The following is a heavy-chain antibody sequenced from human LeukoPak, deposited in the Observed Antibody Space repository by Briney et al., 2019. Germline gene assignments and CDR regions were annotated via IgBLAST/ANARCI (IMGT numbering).Heavy chain of an antibody. CDR3: ARVGYDFWSGYYTDYYYGMDV. CDR1: GFTFSSYS. J-gene: IGHJ6*02. CDR2: ISSSSSYI. Sequence: GGSLRLSCAASGFTFSSYSMNWVCQAPGKGLEWVSSISSSSSYIYYADSVKGRFTISRDNAKNSLYLQMNSLRAEDTAVYYCARVGYDFWSGYYTDYYYGMDVWGQGTTVTVSS. V-gene: IGHV3-21*01. D-gene: IGHD3-3*01.